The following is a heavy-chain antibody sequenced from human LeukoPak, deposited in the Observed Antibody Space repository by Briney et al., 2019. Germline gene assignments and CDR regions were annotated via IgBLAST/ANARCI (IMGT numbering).Heavy chain of an antibody. CDR1: GFTFSNAW. V-gene: IGHV3-15*01. D-gene: IGHD4-11*01. CDR3: TTDPPTVTTTYYYYYMDV. Sequence: PGGSLRLSCAASGFTFSNAWMSWVRQAPGKGLEWVGRIKSKTDGGTTDYAAPVKGRFTISRDDSKNTLYLQMNSLKTEDTAAYYCTTDPPTVTTTYYYYYMDVWGKGTTVTVSS. CDR2: IKSKTDGGTT. J-gene: IGHJ6*03.